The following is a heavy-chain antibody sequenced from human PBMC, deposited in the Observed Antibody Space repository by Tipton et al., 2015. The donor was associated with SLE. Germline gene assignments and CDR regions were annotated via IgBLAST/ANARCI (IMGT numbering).Heavy chain of an antibody. D-gene: IGHD5-24*01. V-gene: IGHV4-59*12. J-gene: IGHJ6*02. CDR2: IYYSGNT. CDR1: GDSINNYY. Sequence: TLSLTCIVSGDSINNYYWSWIRQPPGKGLEWIGYIYYSGNTFYNPSLKGRVTISIDTSKNQFSLKLSSVTAADTAVYYCASHVGDGYMGYYYGMDVWGQGTTVTVSS. CDR3: ASHVGDGYMGYYYGMDV.